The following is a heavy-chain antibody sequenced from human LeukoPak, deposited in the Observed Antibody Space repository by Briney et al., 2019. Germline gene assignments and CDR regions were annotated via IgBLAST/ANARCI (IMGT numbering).Heavy chain of an antibody. CDR3: ARLHGSGSYSLLDY. CDR1: GGSISSYY. J-gene: IGHJ4*02. CDR2: IYYSGST. Sequence: SETLSLTCTVSGGSISSYYWSWIRQPPGKGLEWIGYIYYSGSTNYNPSLKSRVTISVDTSKNQFSLKLSSVTAVDTAVYYCARLHGSGSYSLLDYWGQGTLVTVSS. V-gene: IGHV4-59*08. D-gene: IGHD3-10*01.